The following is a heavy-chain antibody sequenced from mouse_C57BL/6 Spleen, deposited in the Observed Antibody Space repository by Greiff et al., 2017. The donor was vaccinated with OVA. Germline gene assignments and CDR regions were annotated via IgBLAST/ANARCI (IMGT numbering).Heavy chain of an antibody. Sequence: EVQLQQSGPELVKPGASVKIPCKASGYTFTDYNMDWVKQSHGKSLEWIGDINPNNGGTIYNQQFKGKATLTVDKSSSTAYMELRSLTSEDTSVYYGARSATTVVAPFDYWGQGTTLTVSS. D-gene: IGHD1-1*01. V-gene: IGHV1-18*01. J-gene: IGHJ2*01. CDR3: ARSATTVVAPFDY. CDR2: INPNNGGT. CDR1: GYTFTDYN.